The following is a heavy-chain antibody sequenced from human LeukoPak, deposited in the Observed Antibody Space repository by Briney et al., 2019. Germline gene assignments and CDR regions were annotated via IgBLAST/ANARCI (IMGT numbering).Heavy chain of an antibody. CDR3: ARHYTIFGVFTDYFDS. CDR1: GGSISSYY. CDR2: IYTSGST. D-gene: IGHD3-3*01. V-gene: IGHV4-4*07. Sequence: SETLSLTCTVSGGSISSYYMSWIRQPAGKGLEWIGRIYTSGSTNYNPSLKSRVTMSVDTSRNQFSLKLSSVTAADTAVYYCARHYTIFGVFTDYFDSWGQGTLVTVSS. J-gene: IGHJ4*02.